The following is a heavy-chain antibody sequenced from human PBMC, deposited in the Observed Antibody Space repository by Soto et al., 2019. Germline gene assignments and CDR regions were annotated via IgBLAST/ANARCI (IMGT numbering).Heavy chain of an antibody. CDR1: GYSFTSTY. CDR3: ALKVVTYYDN. D-gene: IGHD2-21*02. Sequence: QVQLVQSGAEVKKPGASVRISCRASGYSFTSTYVHWVRQAPGQGPEGMGIINPAGGTTYYAQKFQGRPTITSDTSTDTAFMDLNDLTSEDTAVYFCALKVVTYYDNWGQGTLLTVSS. CDR2: INPAGGTT. J-gene: IGHJ4*02. V-gene: IGHV1-46*01.